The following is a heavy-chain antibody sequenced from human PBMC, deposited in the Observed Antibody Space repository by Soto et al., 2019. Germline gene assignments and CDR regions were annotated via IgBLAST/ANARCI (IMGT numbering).Heavy chain of an antibody. D-gene: IGHD2-15*01. CDR1: GYTFTSYF. CDR3: ARDIPSGGYGMAV. CDR2: INPTDGST. J-gene: IGHJ6*02. V-gene: IGHV1-46*03. Sequence: ASVKVSCKASGYTFTSYFMHWVRQAPGKGLEWMGIINPTDGSTTYAQRFQGRFTMTRDTSTSTVYMELSRLRSEDTAVYYCARDIPSGGYGMAVWGQGTTVTVS.